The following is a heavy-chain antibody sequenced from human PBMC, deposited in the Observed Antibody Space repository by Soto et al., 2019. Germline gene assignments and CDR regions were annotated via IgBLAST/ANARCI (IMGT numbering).Heavy chain of an antibody. V-gene: IGHV1-8*01. CDR1: GYTFTSYD. Sequence: ASVKVSCKASGYTFTSYDINWVRQATGQGLEWMGWMNPNSGNTGYAQKFQGRVTMNRNTSISTAYMELSSLRSEDTAVYYCARDVTIFGPFYYYYYGMDVWGQGTTVPSP. CDR2: MNPNSGNT. CDR3: ARDVTIFGPFYYYYYGMDV. J-gene: IGHJ6*02. D-gene: IGHD3-3*01.